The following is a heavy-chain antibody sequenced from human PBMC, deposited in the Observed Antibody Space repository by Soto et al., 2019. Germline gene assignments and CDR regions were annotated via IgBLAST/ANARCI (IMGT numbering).Heavy chain of an antibody. CDR1: GGSISGYY. J-gene: IGHJ4*02. V-gene: IGHV4-59*08. Sequence: SETLSLTCTVSGGSISGYYWSWIRQHPGKGLEWIGYIYYSGSTNYNPSLKSRVTISVNTSENQFSLKLSSVTAADTAVYYCARHIALSGSFPFDYWGQGTLVTVSS. CDR3: ARHIALSGSFPFDY. D-gene: IGHD3-3*01. CDR2: IYYSGST.